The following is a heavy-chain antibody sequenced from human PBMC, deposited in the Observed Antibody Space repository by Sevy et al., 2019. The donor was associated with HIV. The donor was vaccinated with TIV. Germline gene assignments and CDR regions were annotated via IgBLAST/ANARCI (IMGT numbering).Heavy chain of an antibody. Sequence: GGSLRLSCAASGFTVSSNYMSWVRQAPGKGLEWVTVIYSGGSTYYADSVKGRFTISRDNSKNTLYLQMNSLRAEDTAVYYCASGGYSYGYTFFDYWGQGTLVTVSS. CDR1: GFTVSSNY. J-gene: IGHJ4*02. V-gene: IGHV3-53*01. D-gene: IGHD5-18*01. CDR3: ASGGYSYGYTFFDY. CDR2: IYSGGST.